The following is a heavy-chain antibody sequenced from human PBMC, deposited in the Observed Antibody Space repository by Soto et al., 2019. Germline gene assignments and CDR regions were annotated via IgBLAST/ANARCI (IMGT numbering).Heavy chain of an antibody. D-gene: IGHD3-3*01. CDR1: GFTFSSYW. J-gene: IGHJ4*02. Sequence: EVQLVESGGGLVQPGGSLRLSCAASGFTFSSYWMSWVRQAPGKGLEWVANIKQDGSEKYYVDSVKGRFTISRDNAKNSLYQQMNSLRAEDTAVYYCARDDFWSGYSHDYWGQGTLVTVSS. CDR2: IKQDGSEK. CDR3: ARDDFWSGYSHDY. V-gene: IGHV3-7*03.